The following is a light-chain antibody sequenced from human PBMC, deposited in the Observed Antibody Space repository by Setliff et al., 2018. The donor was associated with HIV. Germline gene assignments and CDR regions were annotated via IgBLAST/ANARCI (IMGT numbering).Light chain of an antibody. CDR1: SSDVGGYNY. J-gene: IGLJ1*01. CDR2: EVT. Sequence: QSVLTQPASVSGSPGQSITMSCTGTSSDVGGYNYVSWYQHHPGKAPKLMIYEVTNRPSGVSSRFSGSKSGNTASLTIFGLQAGDEADYYCSSYTNSNSYVFGTGTKVTVL. CDR3: SSYTNSNSYV. V-gene: IGLV2-14*01.